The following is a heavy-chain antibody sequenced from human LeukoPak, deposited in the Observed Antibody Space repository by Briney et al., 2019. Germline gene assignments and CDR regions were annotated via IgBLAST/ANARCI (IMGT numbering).Heavy chain of an antibody. J-gene: IGHJ5*02. Sequence: GGSLILSCWASGVNGSSYAMSGGRKAPGKGLEWVSAISGSGGSTYYADSVKGRFTISRDNSKNTLYLQMNSLRAEDTAVYYCANYMVRDNNWFDPWGQGTLVTVSS. V-gene: IGHV3-23*01. CDR1: GVNGSSYA. CDR3: ANYMVRDNNWFDP. D-gene: IGHD3-10*01. CDR2: ISGSGGST.